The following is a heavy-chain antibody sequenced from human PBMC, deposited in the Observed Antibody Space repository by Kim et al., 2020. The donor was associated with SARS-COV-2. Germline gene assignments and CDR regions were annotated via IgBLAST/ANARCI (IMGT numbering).Heavy chain of an antibody. CDR1: GYTFSSYS. D-gene: IGHD3-16*01. J-gene: IGHJ5*02. Sequence: GGSLRLSCAASGYTFSSYSISWVRQTPGKGLEWVSSISGGSAYIYYADSVKGRFTVSRDNAKSSVFLQMNSLRVEDTAVYFCTREGGNYVNPVYWFEPWG. V-gene: IGHV3-21*06. CDR3: TREGGNYVNPVYWFEP. CDR2: ISGGSAYI.